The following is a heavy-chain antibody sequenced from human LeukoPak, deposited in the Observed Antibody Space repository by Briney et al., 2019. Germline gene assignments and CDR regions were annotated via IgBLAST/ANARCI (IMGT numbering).Heavy chain of an antibody. V-gene: IGHV4-34*01. J-gene: IGHJ4*01. CDR1: VASFSGHY. D-gene: IGHD6-6*01. Sequence: SETLSLTCAVSVASFSGHYWSWIRQSPGKGLEWIGEINLGVSTNYNPSLWSRATISLKTSRNQPFLKLTSVTAADTAVYYCAREFGDEYSSSYGLGYWGQGTLVTVSS. CDR3: AREFGDEYSSSYGLGY. CDR2: INLGVST.